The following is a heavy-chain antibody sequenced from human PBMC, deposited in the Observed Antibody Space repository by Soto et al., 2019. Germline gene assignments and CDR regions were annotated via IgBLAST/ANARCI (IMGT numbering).Heavy chain of an antibody. CDR2: ISGSGGST. V-gene: IGHV3-23*01. CDR3: AKVKYGSGPQYYFDY. Sequence: GGSLRLSCAASGFTFSSYAMSWVRQAPGKGLEWVSAISGSGGSTYYADSVKGRFTISRDNSKNTLYLQMNSLRAEDTAVYYCAKVKYGSGPQYYFDYWDQGTLVTVSS. CDR1: GFTFSSYA. D-gene: IGHD3-10*01. J-gene: IGHJ4*02.